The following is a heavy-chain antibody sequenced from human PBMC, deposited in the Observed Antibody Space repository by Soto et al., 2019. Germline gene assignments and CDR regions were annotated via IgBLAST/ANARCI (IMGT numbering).Heavy chain of an antibody. CDR3: VRVVTVFGVLRNWFDP. D-gene: IGHD3-3*01. V-gene: IGHV4-59*01. CDR2: IYYLGNT. J-gene: IGHJ5*02. CDR1: GGSISSYY. Sequence: SETLSLTCTVSGGSISSYYWSWIRQPPGKGLDWIGHIYYLGNTNYNPSLKSRVTLSLDTSKSQVSLRLSSVTAADTAVYYCVRVVTVFGVLRNWFDPWGQGTLVTVSS.